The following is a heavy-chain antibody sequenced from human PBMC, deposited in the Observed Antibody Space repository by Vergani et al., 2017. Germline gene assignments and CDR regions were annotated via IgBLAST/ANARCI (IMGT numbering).Heavy chain of an antibody. Sequence: EVQLLESGGGLVQPGGSLRLTCAASEFTFSNYAMNWVRQAPGKGLEWVSGISGSGVSAYYTDSVKGRFTISRDNSKNMLFLQMNNLRTEDTAIYYCAKQYFVSGNYLFDYWGQGILVTVSS. D-gene: IGHD3-10*01. CDR2: ISGSGVSA. V-gene: IGHV3-23*01. CDR1: EFTFSNYA. CDR3: AKQYFVSGNYLFDY. J-gene: IGHJ4*02.